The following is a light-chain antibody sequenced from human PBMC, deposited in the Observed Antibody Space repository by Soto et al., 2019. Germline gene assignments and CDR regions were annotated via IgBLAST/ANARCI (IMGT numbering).Light chain of an antibody. V-gene: IGKV3-11*01. CDR3: QQYNDWPPWT. CDR1: PSVSNS. Sequence: ESVLTQSPATLSLSPGERATLSCRASPSVSNSLAWYQHKPGQAPRLLIYDASNRATGVPTRFSGSGSGTDFTLTISSLQSEDFAVYYCQQYNDWPPWTFGQGTKVDIK. CDR2: DAS. J-gene: IGKJ1*01.